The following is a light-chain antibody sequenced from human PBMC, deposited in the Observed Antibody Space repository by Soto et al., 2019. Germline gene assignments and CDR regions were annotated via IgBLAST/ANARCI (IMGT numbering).Light chain of an antibody. CDR1: SSDVGGHDY. J-gene: IGLJ1*01. Sequence: SALTQPRSVSGSPGQSVTISCTGTSSDVGGHDYVSWYQQHPGKAPKVMIYDVSKRPSGVPDRFSGSKSGNTASLTISGLQAEDEADYYCCSYAGGYIYVFGTGTKVTAL. CDR2: DVS. CDR3: CSYAGGYIYV. V-gene: IGLV2-11*01.